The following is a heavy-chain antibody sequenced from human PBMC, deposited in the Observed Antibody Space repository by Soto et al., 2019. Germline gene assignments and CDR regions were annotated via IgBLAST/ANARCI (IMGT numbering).Heavy chain of an antibody. CDR1: GFTFSSYG. CDR2: ISYDGSNK. V-gene: IGHV3-30*18. CDR3: AKARRITMIGHWYFDL. Sequence: GGSLRLSCAASGFTFSSYGMHWVRQAPGKGLEWVAVISYDGSNKYYADSVKGRFTISRDNSKNTLYLQMNSLRAEDMAVYYCAKARRITMIGHWYFDLWGRGTLVTVSS. J-gene: IGHJ2*01. D-gene: IGHD3-22*01.